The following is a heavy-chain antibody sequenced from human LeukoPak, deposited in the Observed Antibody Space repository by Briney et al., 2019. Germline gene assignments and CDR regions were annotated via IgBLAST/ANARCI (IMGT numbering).Heavy chain of an antibody. CDR2: IYYSGST. Sequence: SETLSLPCTVSGGSISSSSYYWGWIRQPPGKGLEWIGSIYYSGSTYYNPSLKSRVTISVDKSKNQFSLKLSSVTAADTAVYYCARISPYDLYWFDPWGQGTLVTVSS. D-gene: IGHD3/OR15-3a*01. V-gene: IGHV4-39*07. J-gene: IGHJ5*02. CDR3: ARISPYDLYWFDP. CDR1: GGSISSSSYY.